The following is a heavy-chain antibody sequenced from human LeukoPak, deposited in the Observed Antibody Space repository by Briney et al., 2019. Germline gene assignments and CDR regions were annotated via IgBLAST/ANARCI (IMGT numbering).Heavy chain of an antibody. Sequence: SETLSLTCAVYGGSFSGYYWSWIRQPPGKGLEWLGEINHSGSTNYNPSLKSRVTISVDTSKNQFSLKLSSVTAADTAVYYCASFHYGSGIKAIYYYYMDVWGKGTTVTVSS. CDR3: ASFHYGSGIKAIYYYYMDV. J-gene: IGHJ6*03. CDR1: GGSFSGYY. D-gene: IGHD3-10*01. V-gene: IGHV4-34*01. CDR2: INHSGST.